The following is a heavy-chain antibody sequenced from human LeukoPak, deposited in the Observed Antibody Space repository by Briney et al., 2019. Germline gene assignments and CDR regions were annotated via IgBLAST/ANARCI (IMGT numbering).Heavy chain of an antibody. J-gene: IGHJ4*02. D-gene: IGHD4-23*01. Sequence: ASVTVSCKASGYNLASYYMHWVRQAPGQGLEWMGIINPNSGGTNYAQKFQGRVTMTRDTSISTAYMELSRLRSDDTAVYYCARFFVGGKGDYWGQGTLVTVSS. CDR2: INPNSGGT. CDR1: GYNLASYY. CDR3: ARFFVGGKGDY. V-gene: IGHV1-2*02.